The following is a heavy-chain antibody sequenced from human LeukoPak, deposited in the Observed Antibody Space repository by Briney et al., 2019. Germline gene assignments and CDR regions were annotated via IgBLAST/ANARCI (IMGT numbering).Heavy chain of an antibody. CDR3: ATGPYTAYLH. CDR2: IKDDGSA. J-gene: IGHJ4*02. D-gene: IGHD2-2*02. V-gene: IGHV3-74*01. CDR1: GLTFSGYW. Sequence: GGSLRLPCAASGLTFSGYWMHWVRQAPGKGLVWVSRIKDDGSAIYADSVKGRFTISRDNARNTLYLQMNSLRAEDAAVYYCATGPYTAYLHWGQGTLVTVSS.